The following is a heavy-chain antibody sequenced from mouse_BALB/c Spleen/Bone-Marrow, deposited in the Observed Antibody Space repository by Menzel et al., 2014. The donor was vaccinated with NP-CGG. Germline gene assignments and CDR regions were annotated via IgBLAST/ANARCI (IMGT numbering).Heavy chain of an antibody. D-gene: IGHD1-1*02. CDR1: GYTFTSYW. J-gene: IGHJ3*01. CDR2: INPSTDYT. Sequence: VQLQQSGAELAKPGASLKMSCKASGYTFTSYWTHWVKQRPGQGLEWIGYINPSTDYTEYNQKFKDKATLTSDKSSSTAFMQLSSLTSEDSAVYYCARRAGGGSYGFAYWGQGTLVTVSA. CDR3: ARRAGGGSYGFAY. V-gene: IGHV1-7*01.